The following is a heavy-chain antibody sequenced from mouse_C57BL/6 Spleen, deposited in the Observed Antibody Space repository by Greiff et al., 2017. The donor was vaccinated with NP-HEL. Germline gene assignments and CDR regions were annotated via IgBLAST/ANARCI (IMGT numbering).Heavy chain of an antibody. CDR3: ARGRSGYFDY. V-gene: IGHV1-50*01. Sequence: VQLQQPGAELVKPGASVKLSCKASGYTFTSYWMQWVKQRPGQGLEWIGEIDPSDSYTNYNQKFKGKATLTVDTSSSTAYMQLSSLTSEDSAVYYCARGRSGYFDYWGQGTTLTVSS. CDR1: GYTFTSYW. D-gene: IGHD4-1*01. J-gene: IGHJ2*01. CDR2: IDPSDSYT.